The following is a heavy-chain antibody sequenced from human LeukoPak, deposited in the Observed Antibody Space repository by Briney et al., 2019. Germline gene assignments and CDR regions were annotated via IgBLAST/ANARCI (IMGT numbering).Heavy chain of an antibody. Sequence: ASVKVSCKASGYTFTGYYMHWVRQAPGQGLEWMGWINPNSGGTNYAQKFQGRVTMTRDTSISTAYMELSRLRSDDTAVYYCARWLQLAGVFDYWGQGTLVTVSS. D-gene: IGHD5-24*01. CDR1: GYTFTGYY. V-gene: IGHV1-2*02. J-gene: IGHJ4*02. CDR3: ARWLQLAGVFDY. CDR2: INPNSGGT.